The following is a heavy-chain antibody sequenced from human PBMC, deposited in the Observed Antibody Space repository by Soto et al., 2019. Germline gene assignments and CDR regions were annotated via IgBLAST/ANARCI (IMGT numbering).Heavy chain of an antibody. CDR1: GFTYTSSA. CDR3: AAQLPPNWFDP. Sequence: GASVKVSCEDSGFTYTSSAVQWVRQARGQRLEWIGWIVVGSGNTNYAQKFQERVTITRDMSTSTAYMELSSLRSEDTAVYYCAAQLPPNWFDPWGQGTLVTSPQ. CDR2: IVVGSGNT. V-gene: IGHV1-58*01. J-gene: IGHJ5*02.